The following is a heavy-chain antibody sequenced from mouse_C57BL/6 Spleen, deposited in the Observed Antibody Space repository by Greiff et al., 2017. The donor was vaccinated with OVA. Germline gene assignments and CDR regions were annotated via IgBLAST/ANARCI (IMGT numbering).Heavy chain of an antibody. Sequence: EVNVVESGGDLVKPGGSLKLSCAASGFTFSSYGMSWVRQTPDKRLEWVATISSGGSYTYYPDSVKGRFTISRDNAKNTLYLQMSSLKSEDTAMYYCARQSVHFDYWGQGTTLTVSS. D-gene: IGHD1-1*01. CDR3: ARQSVHFDY. CDR1: GFTFSSYG. J-gene: IGHJ2*01. CDR2: ISSGGSYT. V-gene: IGHV5-6*01.